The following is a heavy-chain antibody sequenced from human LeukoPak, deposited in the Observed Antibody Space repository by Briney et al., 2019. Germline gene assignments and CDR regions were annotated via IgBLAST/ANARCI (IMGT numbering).Heavy chain of an antibody. CDR2: SIGSGGSA. D-gene: IGHD2-21*02. J-gene: IGHJ3*02. CDR1: GFTFSTYT. Sequence: GGSLRLSCVASGFTFSTYTMNWIRQAPGKGLEWVSGSIGSGGSAFYADSVKGRFTISRDNSKNTLYLQMNSLRAEDTAGYYCARDVWASIVVVTAILADAFDIWGQGTMVTVSS. CDR3: ARDVWASIVVVTAILADAFDI. V-gene: IGHV3-23*01.